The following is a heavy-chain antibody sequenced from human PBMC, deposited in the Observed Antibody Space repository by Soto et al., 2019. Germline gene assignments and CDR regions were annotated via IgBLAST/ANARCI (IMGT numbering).Heavy chain of an antibody. V-gene: IGHV1-18*01. CDR1: GYTFASYA. Sequence: QVQLVQSGAEVKKPGASVKVSCKASGYTFASYAISWVRQAPGQGLEWMGWISAYNGNTNYAQILQGRVTMTTDTSTSTAYMELSSLRSDDTAVYYCARDRRSIVATLMDYWGQGTLVTVSS. J-gene: IGHJ4*02. D-gene: IGHD5-12*01. CDR3: ARDRRSIVATLMDY. CDR2: ISAYNGNT.